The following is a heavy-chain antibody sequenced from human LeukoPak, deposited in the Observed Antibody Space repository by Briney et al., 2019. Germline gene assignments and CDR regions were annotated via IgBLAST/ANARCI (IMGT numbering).Heavy chain of an antibody. J-gene: IGHJ4*02. V-gene: IGHV4-59*01. CDR1: GGSMSSYY. CDR2: IYYTGSI. CDR3: ARAGAGNEYVGLFDY. D-gene: IGHD3-16*01. Sequence: SETLSLTCTVSGGSMSSYYWIWIRQPPGKGLEWIGYIYYTGSINYNPSLKSRVTISVDTSKNQFSLKLSSVTAADTAVYYCARAGAGNEYVGLFDYWGRGTLVTVSS.